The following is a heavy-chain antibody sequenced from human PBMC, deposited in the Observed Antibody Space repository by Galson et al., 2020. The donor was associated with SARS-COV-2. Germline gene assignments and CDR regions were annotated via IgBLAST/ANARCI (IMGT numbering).Heavy chain of an antibody. D-gene: IGHD3-10*01. CDR2: IKSGGDT. CDR3: ARGRQGVVPSPFLGFGPFYSYYYMDV. Sequence: SETLSLTCAVYGGSFSGYSWTWIRLAPRKGLEWIGEIKSGGDTKYSPPPSRRVTLSVDTSRNQFSLKLTSVSVADTALSFCARGRQGVVPSPFLGFGPFYSYYYMDVWGKGTTVIVSS. CDR1: GGSFSGYS. J-gene: IGHJ6*03. V-gene: IGHV4-34*01.